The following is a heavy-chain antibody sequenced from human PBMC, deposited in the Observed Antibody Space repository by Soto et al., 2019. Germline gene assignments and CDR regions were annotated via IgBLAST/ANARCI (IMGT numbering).Heavy chain of an antibody. V-gene: IGHV4-39*01. CDR1: GGSISSSSYY. Sequence: SETLSLTCTVSGGSISSSSYYWGWIRQPPGKGLEWIGSIYYSGSTYYNPSLKSRVTISVDTSKNQFSLKLSSVTAADTAVYYCARRTITIFGVVIYKNWFDPWGQGTLVTVSS. CDR3: ARRTITIFGVVIYKNWFDP. J-gene: IGHJ5*02. D-gene: IGHD3-3*01. CDR2: IYYSGST.